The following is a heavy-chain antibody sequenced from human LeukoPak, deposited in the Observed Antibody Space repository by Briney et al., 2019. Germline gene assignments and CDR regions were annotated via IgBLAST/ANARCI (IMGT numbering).Heavy chain of an antibody. Sequence: GGTLRLSYAASGFTFSSYGMSWVRQAPGKGLEWVSAISGSGGSTYYADSVKGRFTISRDNSKNTLYLQMNSLRAEDTAVYYCATGGWSLVFFDYWGQGTLVTVSS. CDR3: ATGGWSLVFFDY. V-gene: IGHV3-23*01. CDR1: GFTFSSYG. D-gene: IGHD2-15*01. CDR2: ISGSGGST. J-gene: IGHJ4*02.